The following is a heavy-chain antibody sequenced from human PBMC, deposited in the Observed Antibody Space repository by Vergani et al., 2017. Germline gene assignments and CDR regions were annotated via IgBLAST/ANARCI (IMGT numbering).Heavy chain of an antibody. CDR3: ARDFHFFWXGSKHRYYYYMDV. CDR2: IYTSGST. V-gene: IGHV4-4*07. CDR1: GGSISSYY. D-gene: IGHD3-3*01. Sequence: QVQLQESGPGLVKPSETLALTCTVSGGSISSYYWSWIRQPAGKGLEWIGRIYTSGSTNYNPSLKSRVTMSVDTSKNQFSLKLSSVTAADTAVYYCARDFHFFWXGSKHRYYYYMDVWGKGTTVTVSS. J-gene: IGHJ6*03.